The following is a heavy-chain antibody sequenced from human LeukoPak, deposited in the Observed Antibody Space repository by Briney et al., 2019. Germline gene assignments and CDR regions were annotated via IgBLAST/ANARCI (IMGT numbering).Heavy chain of an antibody. CDR1: GGSFSGYY. CDR3: ARKTMSHDAFDI. CDR2: INHSGST. Sequence: SETLSLTCTVYGGSFSGYYWSWIRQPPGKGLEWIGEINHSGSTNYNPSLKSRVTISIDTSKNQFSLKLSSVTAADTAVYHCARKTMSHDAFDIWGQGTMVTVSS. J-gene: IGHJ3*02. D-gene: IGHD3-10*02. V-gene: IGHV4-34*01.